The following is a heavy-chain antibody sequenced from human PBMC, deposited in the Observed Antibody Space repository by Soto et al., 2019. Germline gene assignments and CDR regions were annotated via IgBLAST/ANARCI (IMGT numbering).Heavy chain of an antibody. J-gene: IGHJ4*02. CDR3: ARSSGDYRPFDS. CDR2: ISRSGGAI. D-gene: IGHD3-22*01. Sequence: PGGSLRLSCAASGFTFSSYEMTWVRQAPGKGLEWVSHISRSGGAIYYADSVKGRFTISRDIARSSLYLQLNSLRAEDTALYYCARSSGDYRPFDSWGQGTLVTVSS. V-gene: IGHV3-48*03. CDR1: GFTFSSYE.